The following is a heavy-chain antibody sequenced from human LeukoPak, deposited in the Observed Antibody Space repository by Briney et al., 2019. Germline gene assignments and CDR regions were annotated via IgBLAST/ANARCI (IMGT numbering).Heavy chain of an antibody. D-gene: IGHD2-15*01. CDR1: GGSFSGYY. CDR3: ARKLNWFDP. Sequence: SETLSLTCAVYGGSFSGYYWSWIRQPPGKGLEWIGEINHSGSTNYNPSLKSRVTISVDTSKNQFSLKLSSVTAADTAVYYCARKLNWFDPWGQGTLVTVSS. J-gene: IGHJ5*02. V-gene: IGHV4-34*01. CDR2: INHSGST.